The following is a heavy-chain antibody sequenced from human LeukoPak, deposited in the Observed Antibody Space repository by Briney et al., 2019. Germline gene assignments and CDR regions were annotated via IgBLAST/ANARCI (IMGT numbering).Heavy chain of an antibody. D-gene: IGHD3-22*01. Sequence: SETLSLTCNVSSGSITDSNYYWGWIRQPPGKGLEWIGRIQSTGTTYYSPSLKSRVTISVNTSRNHFSLKVTSVTAADTAVYYCASLTHSYYADPAGYYPFYYMDVWGKGSTVTLSS. V-gene: IGHV4-39*02. CDR2: IQSTGTT. CDR3: ASLTHSYYADPAGYYPFYYMDV. CDR1: SGSITDSNYY. J-gene: IGHJ6*03.